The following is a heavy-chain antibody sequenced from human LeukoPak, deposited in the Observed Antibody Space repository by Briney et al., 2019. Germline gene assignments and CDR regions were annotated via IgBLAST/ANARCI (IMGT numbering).Heavy chain of an antibody. CDR2: INPSGGST. V-gene: IGHV1-46*01. CDR3: ARDLAVADAKDLDY. D-gene: IGHD6-19*01. CDR1: GYTLTELS. J-gene: IGHJ4*02. Sequence: ASVKVSCKVSGYTLTELSMHWVRQAPGKGLEWMGIINPSGGSTSYAQKFQGRVTMTRDTSTSTVYMELSSLRSEDTAVYYCARDLAVADAKDLDYWGQGTLVTVSS.